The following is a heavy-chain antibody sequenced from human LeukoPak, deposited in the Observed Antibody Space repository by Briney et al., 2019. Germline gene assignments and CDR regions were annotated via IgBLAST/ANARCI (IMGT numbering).Heavy chain of an antibody. CDR3: ARSILVSGGYYYYMDV. Sequence: GASVKVSCKASGYTFTGYYMHWVRQAPGQGLEWMGWINPNSGGTNYAQKFQGRVTMTRDTSISTAYMELSRLRSDDTAVYYCARSILVSGGYYYYMDVWGKGTTVTVSS. J-gene: IGHJ6*03. CDR1: GYTFTGYY. CDR2: INPNSGGT. D-gene: IGHD3-10*01. V-gene: IGHV1-2*02.